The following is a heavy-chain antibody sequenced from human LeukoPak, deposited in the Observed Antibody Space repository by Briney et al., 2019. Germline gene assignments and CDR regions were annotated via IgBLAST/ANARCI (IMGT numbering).Heavy chain of an antibody. CDR1: GFTFSDYY. CDR3: AGGWVVAASYYYYGMDV. V-gene: IGHV3-11*01. CDR2: ISSSGSTI. Sequence: GGSLRLSCAASGFTFSDYYMSWIRQAPGKGLEWVSCISSSGSTIYYADSVKGRFTISRDNAKNSLYLQMNSLRAEDTAVYYCAGGWVVAASYYYYGMDVWGQGTTVTVSS. J-gene: IGHJ6*02. D-gene: IGHD2-15*01.